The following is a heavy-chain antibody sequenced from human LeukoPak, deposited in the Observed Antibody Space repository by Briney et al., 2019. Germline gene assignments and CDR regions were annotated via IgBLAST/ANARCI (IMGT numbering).Heavy chain of an antibody. CDR3: ARGYYDSSGYIDY. V-gene: IGHV3-33*08. D-gene: IGHD3-22*01. CDR2: IWYGGSNK. CDR1: GFTFSSYG. Sequence: GGSLRLSCAASGFTFSSYGMHWVRQAPGKGLEWVAVIWYGGSNKYYADSVKGRFTISRDNSKNTLYLQMNSLRAEDTAVYYCARGYYDSSGYIDYWGQGTLVTVSS. J-gene: IGHJ4*02.